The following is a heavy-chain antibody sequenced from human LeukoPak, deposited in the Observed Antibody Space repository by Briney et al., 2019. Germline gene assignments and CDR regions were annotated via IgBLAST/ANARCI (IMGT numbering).Heavy chain of an antibody. Sequence: GGSLRLSCAASGFTVSSKYMSWVRQAPGKGLEWVSVIYSGGSTHYADFVKGRFTISRDNSKNTLYLQMNSLRAEDTAVYYCARGGARANSAIDRYYYYGMDVWGQGTTVTVSS. V-gene: IGHV3-53*01. J-gene: IGHJ6*02. CDR1: GFTVSSKY. CDR2: IYSGGST. D-gene: IGHD4/OR15-4a*01. CDR3: ARGGARANSAIDRYYYYGMDV.